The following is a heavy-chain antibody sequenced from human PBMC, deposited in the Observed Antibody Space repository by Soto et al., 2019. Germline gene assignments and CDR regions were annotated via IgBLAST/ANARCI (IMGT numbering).Heavy chain of an antibody. CDR2: ISYDGSLI. J-gene: IGHJ4*02. Sequence: QVQLVESGGGVVQPGRSLRLSCAASGFTFSSYGIQWVRQAPGKGLEWVAVISYDGSLIYYADSVNGRFTISRDNSKNTLYLQMNSLRVEDTAVYYCAKEYTLYNSGWFFDYWGQGTLVTVSS. CDR3: AKEYTLYNSGWFFDY. CDR1: GFTFSSYG. V-gene: IGHV3-30*18. D-gene: IGHD6-19*01.